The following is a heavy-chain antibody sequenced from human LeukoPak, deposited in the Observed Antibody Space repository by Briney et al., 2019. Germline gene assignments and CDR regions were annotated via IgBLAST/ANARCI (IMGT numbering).Heavy chain of an antibody. CDR3: AKDLPAYGGKSEVY. CDR2: ISAGGGTT. J-gene: IGHJ4*02. CDR1: GFTFGGYA. Sequence: GGSLRLSCAASGFTFGGYAMNWVRQAPGKGLAWVSGISAGGGTTYYADSVKGRFTISRDNSKNTLYLQVDSLRAEDTAVYYCAKDLPAYGGKSEVYWGQGTLVTVPS. V-gene: IGHV3-23*01. D-gene: IGHD4-23*01.